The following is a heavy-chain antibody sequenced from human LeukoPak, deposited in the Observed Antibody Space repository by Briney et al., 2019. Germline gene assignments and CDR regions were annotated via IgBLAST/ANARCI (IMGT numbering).Heavy chain of an antibody. Sequence: GGSLRLSCAASGFIFSSYAMHWVRQAPGQGLEWVAVISYDGSNKYYADSVKGRFTISRDNSKNTLYLQMNSLRAEDTAVYYCASKLSYYYGSGSYFRLNNWFDPWGQGTLVTVSS. J-gene: IGHJ5*02. V-gene: IGHV3-30*04. CDR1: GFIFSSYA. CDR2: ISYDGSNK. CDR3: ASKLSYYYGSGSYFRLNNWFDP. D-gene: IGHD3-10*01.